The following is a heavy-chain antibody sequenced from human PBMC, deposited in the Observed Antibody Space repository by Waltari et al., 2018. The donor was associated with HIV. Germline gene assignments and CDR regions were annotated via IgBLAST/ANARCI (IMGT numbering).Heavy chain of an antibody. CDR3: ARSSHWYDSSGYLAY. Sequence: QVQLQESGPGLVKPSETLSLTCTVSGGSISSYYWSWIRQPPGKGLEWIGYIYYSGSTNYNPSLKSRVTISVDTSKNQISLKLSSVTAADTAVYYCARSSHWYDSSGYLAYWGQGTLVTVSS. J-gene: IGHJ4*02. D-gene: IGHD3-22*01. CDR1: GGSISSYY. CDR2: IYYSGST. V-gene: IGHV4-59*01.